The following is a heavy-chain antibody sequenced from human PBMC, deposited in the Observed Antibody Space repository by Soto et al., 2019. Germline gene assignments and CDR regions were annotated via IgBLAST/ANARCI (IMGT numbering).Heavy chain of an antibody. D-gene: IGHD3-10*02. J-gene: IGHJ4*02. CDR2: VSGSASTS. CDR1: GFTFNNYA. V-gene: IGHV3-23*01. CDR3: AKTPKAMFG. Sequence: PGGSLRLSCAASGFTFNNYAMNWSRQAPGKGLEWVSTVSGSASTSYSADSVKGRFTISRDNSKSSLYLQMNSLRAEDTAVYYCAKTPKAMFGWGQGTPVTVSS.